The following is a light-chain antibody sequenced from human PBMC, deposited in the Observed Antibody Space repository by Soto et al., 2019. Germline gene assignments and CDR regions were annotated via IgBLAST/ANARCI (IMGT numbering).Light chain of an antibody. J-gene: IGLJ1*01. Sequence: QSVLTQPSSVFGSPGQSVTISCTVTSSDVGGYNYVSWYQQHPGKAPKLMIYDVSKRPSGVPDRFSGSKSGNTASLTISGLQAEDEADYYCCSYAGSPYVFGTGTKLTVL. CDR2: DVS. CDR1: SSDVGGYNY. V-gene: IGLV2-11*01. CDR3: CSYAGSPYV.